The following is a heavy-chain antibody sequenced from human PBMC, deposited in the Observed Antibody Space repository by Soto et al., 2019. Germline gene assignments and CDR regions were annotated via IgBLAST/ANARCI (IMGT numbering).Heavy chain of an antibody. CDR3: ARDPYEGYYYYGMDV. CDR1: GYTFTGYY. CDR2: INPNSGGT. Sequence: GASVKVSCKASGYTFTGYYMHWVRQAPGQGLEWMGWINPNSGGTNYAQKFQGWVTMTRDTSISTAYMELSRLRSDDTAVYYCARDPYEGYYYYGMDVWGQGTTVTVSS. V-gene: IGHV1-2*04. D-gene: IGHD5-12*01. J-gene: IGHJ6*02.